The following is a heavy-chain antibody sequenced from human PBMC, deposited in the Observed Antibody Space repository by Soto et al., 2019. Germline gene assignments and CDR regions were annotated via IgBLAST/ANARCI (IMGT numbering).Heavy chain of an antibody. CDR1: GGSFSGYY. CDR2: INHSGST. J-gene: IGHJ6*02. CDR3: ARVWVTTSFSYYYYYYGMDV. D-gene: IGHD4-17*01. Sequence: SETLSLTCPVYGGSFSGYYWGWIRQPPGKGLEWIGEINHSGSTNYNPSLKSRVTISVDTSKNQFSLKLSSVTAADTAVYYCARVWVTTSFSYYYYYYGMDVWGQGTTVTVSS. V-gene: IGHV4-34*01.